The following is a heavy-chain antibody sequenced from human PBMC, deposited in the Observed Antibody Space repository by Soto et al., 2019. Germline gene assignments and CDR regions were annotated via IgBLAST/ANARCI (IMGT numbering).Heavy chain of an antibody. J-gene: IGHJ4*02. CDR2: INHSGST. CDR1: GGSFSGYY. D-gene: IGHD3-3*01. V-gene: IGHV4-34*01. CDR3: ARVRGRYGVVTNLDY. Sequence: SETLSLTCTFYGGSFSGYYWSWIRQPPGKGLEWIGEINHSGSTNYNPSLKSRVAISVDTSRNHFSLKLSSVTAADTAVYYCARVRGRYGVVTNLDYWGQGTLVTVSS.